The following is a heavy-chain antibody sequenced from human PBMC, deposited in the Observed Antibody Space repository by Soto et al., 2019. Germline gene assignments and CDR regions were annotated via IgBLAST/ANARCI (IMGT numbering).Heavy chain of an antibody. CDR2: VYSSGAT. Sequence: SETLSLTCTVSGDSVSNYYWSWIRQPAGRGLEWIGRVYSSGATNYNPSLNGRVTMSVDTSRNQFSLRLSFVTAADTAIYYCTNGPNWNYYYHGVDVWGQGTAVTVSS. CDR3: TNGPNWNYYYHGVDV. CDR1: GDSVSNYY. D-gene: IGHD1-20*01. V-gene: IGHV4-4*07. J-gene: IGHJ6*02.